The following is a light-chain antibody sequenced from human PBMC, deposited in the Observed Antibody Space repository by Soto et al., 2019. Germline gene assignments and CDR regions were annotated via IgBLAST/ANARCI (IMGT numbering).Light chain of an antibody. CDR3: QQYNNWPRT. CDR1: QSVSSN. V-gene: IGKV3-15*01. J-gene: IGKJ1*01. CDR2: GAS. Sequence: EIVMTQSPATLSVSPGERATLSCRASQSVSSNLAGYQQKPGQAPRLLIYGASTRATGIPARFSGSGSGTEFTLTISSLQSEDFAVYYCQQYNNWPRTFGPGTKVEIK.